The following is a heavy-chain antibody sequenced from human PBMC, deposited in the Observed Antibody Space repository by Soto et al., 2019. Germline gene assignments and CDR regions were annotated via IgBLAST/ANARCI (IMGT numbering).Heavy chain of an antibody. J-gene: IGHJ2*01. D-gene: IGHD5-12*01. CDR2: IWYDGSNK. V-gene: IGHV3-33*01. CDR1: GFTFSSYG. CDR3: ARDKGWLRLADWYFDL. Sequence: QVQLVESGGGVVQPGRSLRLSCAASGFTFSSYGMQWVRQAPSKGLEWVAVIWYDGSNKYYADSVKGRFTISRDNSKNTLYLQMNSLRAEDTAVYYCARDKGWLRLADWYFDLWGRGTLVTVSS.